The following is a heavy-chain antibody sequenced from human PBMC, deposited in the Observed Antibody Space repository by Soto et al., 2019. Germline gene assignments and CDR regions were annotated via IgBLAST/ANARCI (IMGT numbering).Heavy chain of an antibody. CDR1: GFTFSSYW. V-gene: IGHV3-74*01. CDR3: ATTLRYCSGGSCSFGDAFDI. J-gene: IGHJ3*02. D-gene: IGHD2-15*01. Sequence: EVQLVESGGGLVQPGGSLRLSCAASGFTFSSYWMHWVRQAPGKGLVWVSRINSDGSSTRYADSVKGRFTISRDNAKNTLYLQMNSVRAEDTAVYYCATTLRYCSGGSCSFGDAFDIWGQGTMVTVSS. CDR2: INSDGSST.